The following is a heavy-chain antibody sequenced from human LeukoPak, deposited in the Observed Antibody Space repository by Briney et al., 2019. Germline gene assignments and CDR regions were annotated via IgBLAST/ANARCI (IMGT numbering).Heavy chain of an antibody. D-gene: IGHD6-6*01. CDR1: GFTFSSYA. Sequence: PGGSLRLSCAASGFTFSSYAMSWVRQAPGKGLEWVSAISGSGGSTYYADSVKGRFTISRDNSKNTLYLQMNSLRAEDTAVYYCARVLYSSSSGPPCYWGQGTLVTVSS. J-gene: IGHJ4*02. CDR2: ISGSGGST. CDR3: ARVLYSSSSGPPCY. V-gene: IGHV3-23*01.